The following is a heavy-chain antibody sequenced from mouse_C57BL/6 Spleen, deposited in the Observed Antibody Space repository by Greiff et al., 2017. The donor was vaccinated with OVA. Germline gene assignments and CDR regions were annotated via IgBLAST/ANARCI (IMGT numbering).Heavy chain of an antibody. CDR1: GYTFTSYW. V-gene: IGHV1-55*01. CDR3: ARDYYDGDYGAMDY. Sequence: QVQLQQPGAELVKPGASVKLSCKASGYTFTSYWMTWVKQRPGQGLEWIGNIYPGGGGTHYNEKFKGKATLTVDKSSSTAYMQLSSLTSEDSAVYYCARDYYDGDYGAMDYWGQGTSVTVSS. CDR2: IYPGGGGT. J-gene: IGHJ4*01. D-gene: IGHD1-1*01.